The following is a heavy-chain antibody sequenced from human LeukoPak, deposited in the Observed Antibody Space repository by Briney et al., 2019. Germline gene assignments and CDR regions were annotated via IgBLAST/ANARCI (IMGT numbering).Heavy chain of an antibody. J-gene: IGHJ5*02. V-gene: IGHV4-4*02. CDR1: GGSISSSNW. CDR3: ARAITSPTVVTRWFDP. Sequence: PSGTLSLTCAVSGGSISSSNWWSWVRQPPGKGLEWIGEIYHSGSTNYNPSLKSRVTISVDTSKNQFSLKLSSVTAADTAVYYCARAITSPTVVTRWFDPWGQGTLVTVSS. CDR2: IYHSGST. D-gene: IGHD4-23*01.